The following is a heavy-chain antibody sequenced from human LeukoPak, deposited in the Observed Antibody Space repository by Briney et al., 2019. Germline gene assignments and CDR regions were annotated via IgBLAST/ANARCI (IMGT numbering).Heavy chain of an antibody. D-gene: IGHD6-19*01. CDR2: IYYSGST. CDR3: ARRIVVAGLFDY. CDR1: GGSVGSGNYY. V-gene: IGHV4-61*01. Sequence: SETLSLTCSVSGGSVGSGNYYWSWIRQPPGKGLEWIGYIYYSGSTYYNPSLKSRVTISQDTSKNQFSLKLTSVTAADTAVYYCARRIVVAGLFDYWGQGILVTVSS. J-gene: IGHJ4*02.